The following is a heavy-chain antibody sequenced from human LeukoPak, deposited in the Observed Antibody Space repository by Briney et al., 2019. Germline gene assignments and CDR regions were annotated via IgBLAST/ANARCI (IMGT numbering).Heavy chain of an antibody. V-gene: IGHV3-11*03. D-gene: IGHD2-21*01. CDR2: ISSTTSYT. CDR1: GFPFNDYY. Sequence: GGSLSLSCSPSGFPFNDYYMSWMRQAPPKGVTWVSFISSTTSYTNYAASVKGRFTISRDSAKNSLYLQMHSLTAEDTAVYYCARYSLQGAHFDYWGQGTLVTVSS. J-gene: IGHJ4*02. CDR3: ARYSLQGAHFDY.